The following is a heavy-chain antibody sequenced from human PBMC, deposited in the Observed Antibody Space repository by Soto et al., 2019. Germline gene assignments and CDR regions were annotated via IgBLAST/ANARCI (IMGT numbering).Heavy chain of an antibody. D-gene: IGHD2-21*01. Sequence: SLRLSCAASGFTFSSSAMHWVRQAPGKGLDWVSFISYDGSNKYYADSVKGRFTVSRDNSKNTLFLQMNSLRPEDTAVYYCARNHMGSVGYWGQGTLVTVSS. CDR1: GFTFSSSA. V-gene: IGHV3-30-3*01. CDR3: ARNHMGSVGY. CDR2: ISYDGSNK. J-gene: IGHJ4*02.